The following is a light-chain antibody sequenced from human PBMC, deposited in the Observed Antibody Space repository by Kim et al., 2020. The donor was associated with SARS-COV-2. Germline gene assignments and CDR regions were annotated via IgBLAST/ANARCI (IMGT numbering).Light chain of an antibody. J-gene: IGKJ2*01. CDR1: QSVSSN. CDR2: GAS. V-gene: IGKV3-15*01. CDR3: QQYNIWPPYT. Sequence: VTPGEGAPLACRARQSVSSNLAWYQQKPGQAPRLLIYGASTRATGIPARFSGSGSGTEFTHTISSLQSEDFAVYYCQQYNIWPPYTFGQVTKLEIK.